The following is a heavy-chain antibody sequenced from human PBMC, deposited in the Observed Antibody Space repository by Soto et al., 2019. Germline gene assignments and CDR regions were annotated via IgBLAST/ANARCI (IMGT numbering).Heavy chain of an antibody. V-gene: IGHV1-2*04. Sequence: ASVKVSCKASGYTFTGYDMHWVRQAPGQGLEWMGWINPNSGGTNYAQKFQGWVTMTRDTSISTAYMELSRLRSDDTAVYYCARDSSSGWYPHGVWFDPWGQGTLVTVSS. J-gene: IGHJ5*02. CDR2: INPNSGGT. CDR3: ARDSSSGWYPHGVWFDP. D-gene: IGHD6-19*01. CDR1: GYTFTGYD.